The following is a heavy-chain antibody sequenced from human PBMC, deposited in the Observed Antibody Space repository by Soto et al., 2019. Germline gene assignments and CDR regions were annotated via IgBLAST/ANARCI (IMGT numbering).Heavy chain of an antibody. V-gene: IGHV3-7*01. CDR3: AKRGVAAIRYYYYCSGMDV. Sequence: PGGSLRLSCAASGFTFSSYWMSWVRQAPGKGLEWVANIKQDGSEKYYVDSVKGRFTISRDNAKNSLYLQMNSLRAEDTAVYYCAKRGVAAIRYYYYCSGMDVWGQGTTVTVS. D-gene: IGHD2-15*01. CDR2: IKQDGSEK. CDR1: GFTFSSYW. J-gene: IGHJ6*02.